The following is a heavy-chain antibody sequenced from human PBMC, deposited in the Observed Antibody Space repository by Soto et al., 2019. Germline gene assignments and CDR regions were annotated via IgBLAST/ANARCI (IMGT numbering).Heavy chain of an antibody. CDR3: ARDYSTGGWFDP. D-gene: IGHD6-25*01. CDR1: GGTFSSYA. CDR2: IIPIFGTA. J-gene: IGHJ5*02. Sequence: QVQLVQSGAEVKKPGSSVKVSCKASGGTFSSYAISWVRQAPGQGLEWMGGIIPIFGTANYAQKFQGRVTIIAXXSTSTAYMELSSLRSEDTAVYYCARDYSTGGWFDPWGQGTLVTVSS. V-gene: IGHV1-69*12.